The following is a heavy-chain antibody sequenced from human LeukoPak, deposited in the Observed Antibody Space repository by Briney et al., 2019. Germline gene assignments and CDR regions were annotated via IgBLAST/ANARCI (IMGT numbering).Heavy chain of an antibody. V-gene: IGHV3-53*01. J-gene: IGHJ4*02. CDR1: GFTVSNKY. CDR3: AKRGPGSPQSGKYYFDY. CDR2: IYSDGRT. Sequence: GGSLRLSCAASGFTVSNKYMTWVRQAPGKGLEWVSLIYSDGRTYYADSVKGRCTISRDNSKNTLYLQMNSLRAEDTAVYYCAKRGPGSPQSGKYYFDYWGQGTLVTVSS. D-gene: IGHD3-10*01.